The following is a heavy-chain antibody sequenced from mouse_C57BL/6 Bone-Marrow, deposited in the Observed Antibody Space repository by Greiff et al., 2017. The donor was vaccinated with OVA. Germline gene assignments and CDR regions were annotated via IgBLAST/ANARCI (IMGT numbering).Heavy chain of an antibody. Sequence: QVTLKVSGPGILQPSQTLSLTCSFSGFSLSTFGMGVGWIRQPSGKGLEWLAHIWWDDDKYYNTALKSRLTISEDTSKNQVFLTIANVDTVDTSTYDCSRMGDCYPFYAMDYWGQGTSVTVSS. V-gene: IGHV8-8*01. CDR1: GFSLSTFGMG. CDR2: IWWDDDK. D-gene: IGHD2-3*01. J-gene: IGHJ4*01. CDR3: SRMGDCYPFYAMDY.